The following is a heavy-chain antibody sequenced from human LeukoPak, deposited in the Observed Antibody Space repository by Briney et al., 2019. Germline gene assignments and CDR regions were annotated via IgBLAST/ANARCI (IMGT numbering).Heavy chain of an antibody. V-gene: IGHV1-69*13. Sequence: SVKVSCKASGYTFTSYGISWVRQAPGQGLEWMGGIIPIFGTANYAQKFQGRVTITADESTSTAYMELSSLRSEDTAVYYCARGAVRRPPLYYFDYWGQGTLVTVSS. J-gene: IGHJ4*02. CDR2: IIPIFGTA. CDR3: ARGAVRRPPLYYFDY. CDR1: GYTFTSYG. D-gene: IGHD3-10*01.